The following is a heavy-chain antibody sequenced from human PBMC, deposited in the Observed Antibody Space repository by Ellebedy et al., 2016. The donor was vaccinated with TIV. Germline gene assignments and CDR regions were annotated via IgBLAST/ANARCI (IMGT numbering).Heavy chain of an antibody. V-gene: IGHV3-23*01. CDR1: GFTFSAFV. CDR3: ARGENSGRFTSFFDY. D-gene: IGHD1-26*01. Sequence: PGGSLRLTCAASGFTFSAFVMSWVRQAPGKGLELVSGIYGSGGRTFYADSVKGRFTISRDNSMKSLYLQMNILTAEDTALYFCARGENSGRFTSFFDYWGQGTVVTVSS. J-gene: IGHJ4*02. CDR2: IYGSGGRT.